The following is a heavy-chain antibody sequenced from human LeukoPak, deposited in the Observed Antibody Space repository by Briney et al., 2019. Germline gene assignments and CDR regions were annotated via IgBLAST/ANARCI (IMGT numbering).Heavy chain of an antibody. J-gene: IGHJ6*02. CDR3: ARVLLWFGELFYYGMDV. CDR2: ISNDGSNK. Sequence: PGGSLRLSCAASGFTFSSYAMHWVRQAPGKGLEWVAVISNDGSNKYYADSVKGRFTISRDNSKNTLYLQMNSLRAEDTAVYYCARVLLWFGELFYYGMDVWGQGTTVTVSS. CDR1: GFTFSSYA. V-gene: IGHV3-30-3*01. D-gene: IGHD3-10*01.